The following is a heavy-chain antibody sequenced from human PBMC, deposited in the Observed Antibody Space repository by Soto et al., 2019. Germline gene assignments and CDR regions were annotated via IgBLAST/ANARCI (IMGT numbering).Heavy chain of an antibody. D-gene: IGHD2-21*02. V-gene: IGHV3-48*02. J-gene: IGHJ2*01. Sequence: EVQLVESGGGLVQPGGSLRLSCAAXGXXXXXXXMNXVRXAPGKGLEWVSYISSSSSTIYYADSVKGRFTISRDNAKNSLYLQMNSLRDEDTAVYYCARAYXHIVVVTATNWYFDLWGRGTLVTVSS. CDR3: ARAYXHIVVVTATNWYFDL. CDR2: ISSSSSTI. CDR1: GXXXXXXX.